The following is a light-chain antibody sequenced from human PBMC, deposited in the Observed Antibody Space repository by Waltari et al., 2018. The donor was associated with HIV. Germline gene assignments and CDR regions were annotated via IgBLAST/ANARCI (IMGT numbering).Light chain of an antibody. CDR2: DAS. CDR1: QDISSY. CDR3: QQYYSYPLT. J-gene: IGKJ4*01. Sequence: AIRMTQSPSSFSASPGDRVTITCRANQDISSYLAWYQQKPGKVPKLLIYDASALQSGVPSRFSGSGSATDFTLTISSLQSEDFATYYCQQYYSYPLTFGGGTNVDIK. V-gene: IGKV1-8*01.